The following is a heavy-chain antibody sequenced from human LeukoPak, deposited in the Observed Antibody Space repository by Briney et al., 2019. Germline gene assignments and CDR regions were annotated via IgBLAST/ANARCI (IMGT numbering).Heavy chain of an antibody. CDR3: AREYCSTTRCYMADY. CDR2: MSGYNGNT. D-gene: IGHD2-2*01. Sequence: ASVKVSCKASGYRFTSYGISWVRQAPGQGLEWMGWMSGYNGNTNYAQKLQGRVTMTTDTSTSTAYMELRSLRSDDTAVYYCAREYCSTTRCYMADYWGQGTLVTVSS. V-gene: IGHV1-18*01. CDR1: GYRFTSYG. J-gene: IGHJ4*02.